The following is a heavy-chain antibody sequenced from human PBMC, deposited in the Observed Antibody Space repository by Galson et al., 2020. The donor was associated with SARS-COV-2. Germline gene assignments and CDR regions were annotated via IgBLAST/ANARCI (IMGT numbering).Heavy chain of an antibody. Sequence: ASVTVSCKVSGYTLTELSMHWVRQAPGKGLEWMGGFDPEDGETIYAQKFQGRVTMTEDTSTDTAYMELSSLRSEDTAVYYCATASPYSRTNWFDPWGQGTLVTVSS. CDR2: FDPEDGET. CDR1: GYTLTELS. D-gene: IGHD4-4*01. V-gene: IGHV1-24*01. CDR3: ATASPYSRTNWFDP. J-gene: IGHJ5*02.